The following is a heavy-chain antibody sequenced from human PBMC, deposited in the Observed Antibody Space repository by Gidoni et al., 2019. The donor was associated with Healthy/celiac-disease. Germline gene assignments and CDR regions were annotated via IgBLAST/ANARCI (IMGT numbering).Heavy chain of an antibody. V-gene: IGHV3-30*01. J-gene: IGHJ5*02. CDR1: GFNFSSYA. CDR2: ISYDGSNK. CDR3: ARDQAPGFDP. Sequence: QVQLVESGGGVVQPGRSLRLSCAASGFNFSSYAMHWVRQAPGKGLEWVAVISYDGSNKYYADSVKGRFTFSRDNSKNTLYLQMNSLRAEDTAVYYCARDQAPGFDPWGQGTLVTVSS.